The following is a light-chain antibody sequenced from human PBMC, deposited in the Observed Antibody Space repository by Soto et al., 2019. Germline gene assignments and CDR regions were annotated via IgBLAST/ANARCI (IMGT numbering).Light chain of an antibody. V-gene: IGKV1-5*01. CDR1: QSISSW. J-gene: IGKJ1*01. CDR2: DAS. Sequence: ESQLTQSPAALSTSVGDRVTITCRASQSISSWLAWYQQKPGKAPKLLIYDASSLESGVPSRFSGSGSGTEFTLTISSPQPDDFATYYCQQYNSYSSTSGQGTKVDIK. CDR3: QQYNSYSST.